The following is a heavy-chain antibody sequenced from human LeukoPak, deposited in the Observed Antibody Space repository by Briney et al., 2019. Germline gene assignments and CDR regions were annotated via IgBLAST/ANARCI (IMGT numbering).Heavy chain of an antibody. D-gene: IGHD3-10*01. Sequence: PSETLSLTCTVSGGSISTSGYYWGWIRQPPGKGLEWIGNIYHSGSTYYNPSLKSRATISVDTSKNHLSLSLNSVTAADTAVYYCAASLWFGIYPDYWGQGSLVTVSS. CDR2: IYHSGST. J-gene: IGHJ4*02. CDR3: AASLWFGIYPDY. CDR1: GGSISTSGYY. V-gene: IGHV4-39*07.